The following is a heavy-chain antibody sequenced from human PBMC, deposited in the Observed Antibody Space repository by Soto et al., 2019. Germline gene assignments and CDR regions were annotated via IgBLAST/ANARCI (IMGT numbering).Heavy chain of an antibody. J-gene: IGHJ4*02. CDR1: GVSISSPDSY. Sequence: PSETLSRNCTVSGVSISSPDSYWSWIRQPPGEGLEWIGYIYYSGTTYFNPSLQSRITMFVDTAKSQFSLRLSSVTAADRAVYYCARAVRGYTHDAVDYWGQGTQVTVSS. V-gene: IGHV4-30-4*01. CDR2: IYYSGTT. D-gene: IGHD5-12*01. CDR3: ARAVRGYTHDAVDY.